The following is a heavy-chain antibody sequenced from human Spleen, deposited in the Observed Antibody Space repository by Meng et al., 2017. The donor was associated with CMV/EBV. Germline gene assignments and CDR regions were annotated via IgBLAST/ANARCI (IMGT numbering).Heavy chain of an antibody. V-gene: IGHV3-48*03. D-gene: IGHD5-24*01. CDR1: GFPFSNYE. J-gene: IGHJ6*02. CDR3: ASGLHFYGMDV. CDR2: ISSSSTTK. Sequence: GGSLRLSCAASGFPFSNYEMSWVRQSPGKGLEWISYISSSSTTKYYADSVKGRFTISRDNAKNSLYLQMNSLRAEDTAVYYCASGLHFYGMDVWGQGTTVTVSS.